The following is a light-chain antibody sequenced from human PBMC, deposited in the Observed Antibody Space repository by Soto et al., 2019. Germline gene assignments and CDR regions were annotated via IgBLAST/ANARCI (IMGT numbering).Light chain of an antibody. J-gene: IGKJ1*01. CDR3: HQYNDWTLET. CDR1: QSISST. CDR2: GAS. V-gene: IGKV3-15*01. Sequence: ETVMTQSPATLSLSPGEGATLSCRASQSISSTLAWYQQKPGQAPRVLIYGASTRATGIPARFSGSGSGTEVSLTIRSLQSEDFAVDYYHQYNDWTLETFGHGTKVEIK.